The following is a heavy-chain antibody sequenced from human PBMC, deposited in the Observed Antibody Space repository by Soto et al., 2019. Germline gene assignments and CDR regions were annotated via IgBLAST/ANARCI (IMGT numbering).Heavy chain of an antibody. V-gene: IGHV1-69*12. CDR2: IIPIFGTA. J-gene: IGHJ5*02. CDR3: AREVNVGAAALGWFDP. Sequence: QVQLVQSGAEVKKPGSSVKVSCKASGGTFSSYAISWVRQAPGQGLEWMGGIIPIFGTANYAKKFQGRVTITADESTSTAYMELSSLRSEDTAVYYCAREVNVGAAALGWFDPWGQGTLVTVSS. CDR1: GGTFSSYA. D-gene: IGHD6-13*01.